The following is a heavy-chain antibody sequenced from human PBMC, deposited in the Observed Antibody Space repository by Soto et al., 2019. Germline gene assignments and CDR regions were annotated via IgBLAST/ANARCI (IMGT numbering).Heavy chain of an antibody. CDR3: ARQIYDSDTGPNFQYYFDS. D-gene: IGHD3-22*01. CDR2: LDPSDSQT. CDR1: GYSFAGYW. Sequence: GESLKISCKGSGYSFAGYWITWVRQKPGKGLEWMGRLDPSDSQTYYSPSFRGHVTISVTKSITTVFLQWSSLRASDTAMYYCARQIYDSDTGPNFQYYFDSWGQGTPVTVSS. J-gene: IGHJ4*02. V-gene: IGHV5-10-1*01.